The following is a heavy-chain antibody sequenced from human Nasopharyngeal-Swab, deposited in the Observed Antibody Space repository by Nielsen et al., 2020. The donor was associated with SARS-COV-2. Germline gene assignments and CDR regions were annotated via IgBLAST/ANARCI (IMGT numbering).Heavy chain of an antibody. V-gene: IGHV3-48*04. CDR3: AEGGYSSNWYSIGGY. J-gene: IGHJ4*02. CDR2: ISSSSSTI. D-gene: IGHD6-13*01. CDR1: GFTFSSYS. Sequence: SLRLSCAASGFTFSSYSMNWVRQAPGKGLEWVSYISSSSSTIYYADSVKGRFTISRDNAKNSLYLQMNSLRAEDTALYYCAEGGYSSNWYSIGGYWGQGTLVTVSS.